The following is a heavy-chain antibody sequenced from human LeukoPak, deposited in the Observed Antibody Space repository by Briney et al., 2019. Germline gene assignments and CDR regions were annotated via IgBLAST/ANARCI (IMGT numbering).Heavy chain of an antibody. CDR3: ARVRYSYGYASAFDI. D-gene: IGHD5-18*01. J-gene: IGHJ3*02. CDR1: GFTFDDYG. Sequence: GGSLRLSCAASGFTFDDYGMSWVRQAPGKGLEWVSGINWNGGSTGYADSVKGRFTISRDNANNCLYLQMNSLRAEDTALYYCARVRYSYGYASAFDIWGQGTMVTVSS. V-gene: IGHV3-20*04. CDR2: INWNGGST.